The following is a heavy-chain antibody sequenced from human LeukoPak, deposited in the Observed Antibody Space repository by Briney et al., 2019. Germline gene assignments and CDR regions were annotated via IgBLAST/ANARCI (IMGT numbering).Heavy chain of an antibody. Sequence: GASVKVSCKASGYTFTGYFMHWVRQAPGQGLEWMGWINPSSGATNFAPKFQGRVTMTRHTSISTAYMELTRLTSDDTAVYYCARDLRFYYGSGSYYELEYWGQGTLVTVSS. CDR2: INPSSGAT. J-gene: IGHJ4*02. V-gene: IGHV1-2*02. D-gene: IGHD3-10*01. CDR1: GYTFTGYF. CDR3: ARDLRFYYGSGSYYELEY.